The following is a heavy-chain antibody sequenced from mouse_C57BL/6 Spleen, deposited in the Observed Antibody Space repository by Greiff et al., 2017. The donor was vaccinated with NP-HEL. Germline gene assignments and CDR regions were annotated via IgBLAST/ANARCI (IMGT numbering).Heavy chain of an antibody. CDR3: ARSGDSSGYRTWFAY. V-gene: IGHV1-55*01. J-gene: IGHJ3*01. CDR2: IYPGSGST. CDR1: GYTFTSYW. D-gene: IGHD3-2*02. Sequence: QVQLQQPGAELVKPGASVKMSCKASGYTFTSYWITWVKQRPGQGLEWIGDIYPGSGSTNYNEKFKSKATLTVDTSSSTAYMQLSSLTSEDAAVYYCARSGDSSGYRTWFAYWGQGTLVTVSA.